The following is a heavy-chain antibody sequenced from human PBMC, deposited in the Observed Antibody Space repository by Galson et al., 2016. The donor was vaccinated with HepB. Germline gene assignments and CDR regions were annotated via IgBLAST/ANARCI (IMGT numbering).Heavy chain of an antibody. CDR3: AKEPQKYSSGWYYYN. Sequence: SLRLSCAASGFTFGDYGLYGVRQAPGKGPEWVGVVSFNGKVQYYADSVKGRFTISRDNSKNTLYLQMDSLRVEDTALYYCAKEPQKYSSGWYYYNWGQGALVTVSS. J-gene: IGHJ4*02. D-gene: IGHD6-19*01. V-gene: IGHV3-30*18. CDR1: GFTFGDYG. CDR2: VSFNGKVQ.